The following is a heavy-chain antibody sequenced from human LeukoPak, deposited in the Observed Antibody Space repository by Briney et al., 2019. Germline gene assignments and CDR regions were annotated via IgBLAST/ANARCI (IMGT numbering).Heavy chain of an antibody. CDR2: MNPNSGNT. V-gene: IGHV1-8*03. D-gene: IGHD6-13*01. Sequence: PVASVKVSCKASGYTFTSYDINWVRQATGQGLEWMGWMNPNSGNTGYAQKFQGRVTITRNTSISTAYMELSSLRSEDTAVYYCARGGYSSSWFDYWGQGTLVTVSS. J-gene: IGHJ4*02. CDR3: ARGGYSSSWFDY. CDR1: GYTFTSYD.